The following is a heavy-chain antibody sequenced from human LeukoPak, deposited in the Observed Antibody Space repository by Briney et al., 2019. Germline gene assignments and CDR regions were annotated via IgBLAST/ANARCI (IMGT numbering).Heavy chain of an antibody. J-gene: IGHJ4*02. V-gene: IGHV4-59*01. CDR3: ARGKGYFDY. CDR1: RGSISGYY. CDR2: IYYSGST. Sequence: SETLSPTCTVSRGSISGYYWSWIRQPPGKELEWIGYIYYSGSTNYNPSLKSRVTISADTSENRFSLKLSSVTAADTAVYYCARGKGYFDYWGQGTLVTVSS.